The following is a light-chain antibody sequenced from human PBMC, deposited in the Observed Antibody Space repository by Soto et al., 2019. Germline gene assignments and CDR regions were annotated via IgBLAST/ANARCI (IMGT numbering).Light chain of an antibody. CDR3: QQRGNWPIT. Sequence: EIVLTQSPATLSLSPGERATLSCRASQSVSSYLAWYKHKPGQAPRLLIYDASNRVIGVPARFTGSGSGTDFTLSISSLEPEDFAVYFCQQRGNWPITFGQGTRLEIK. V-gene: IGKV3-11*01. CDR2: DAS. J-gene: IGKJ5*01. CDR1: QSVSSY.